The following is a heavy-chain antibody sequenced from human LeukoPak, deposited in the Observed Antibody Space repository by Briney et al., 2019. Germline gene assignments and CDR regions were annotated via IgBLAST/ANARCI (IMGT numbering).Heavy chain of an antibody. V-gene: IGHV3-9*01. CDR3: AKDYCGGDCYSGWYFDL. D-gene: IGHD2-21*02. CDR2: ISYNSDTI. CDR1: GFTFDDYA. Sequence: GRSLRLSCAASGFTFDDYAMHWVRQAPGKGLEWVSGISYNSDTIAYADSVKGRFTIPRVNAKHSLYLQMNSMRAEDTALYYCAKDYCGGDCYSGWYFDLWGRGTLVTVSS. J-gene: IGHJ2*01.